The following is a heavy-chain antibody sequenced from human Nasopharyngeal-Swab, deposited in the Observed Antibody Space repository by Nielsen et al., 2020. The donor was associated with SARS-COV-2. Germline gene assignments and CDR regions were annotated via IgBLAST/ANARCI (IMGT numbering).Heavy chain of an antibody. Sequence: WIRQPPGKGLVWVSRINSDGSSTTYADSVKGRFTISRDNAKNTLYLQMNSLRAEDTAVYYCARDYYDYVWGSYRYLGYFDYWGQGTLVTVSP. V-gene: IGHV3-74*01. D-gene: IGHD3-16*02. CDR2: INSDGSST. J-gene: IGHJ4*02. CDR3: ARDYYDYVWGSYRYLGYFDY.